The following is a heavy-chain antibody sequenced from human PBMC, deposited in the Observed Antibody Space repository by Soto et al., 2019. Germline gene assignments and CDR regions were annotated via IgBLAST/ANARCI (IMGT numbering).Heavy chain of an antibody. J-gene: IGHJ4*02. D-gene: IGHD1-26*01. CDR2: IGGSGGSI. Sequence: GGSLRLSCAASGFTLSTFSMNWVRQAPGKGLEWLSYIGGSGGSISYADSVKGRFTISRDNGKNTLYLQMSSLRDEPTAVYYCARDLAWAFDSWGQGALVTVSS. CDR3: ARDLAWAFDS. V-gene: IGHV3-48*02. CDR1: GFTLSTFS.